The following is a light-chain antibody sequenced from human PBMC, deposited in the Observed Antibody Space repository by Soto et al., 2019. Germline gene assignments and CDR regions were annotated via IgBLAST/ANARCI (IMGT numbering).Light chain of an antibody. V-gene: IGLV2-14*01. CDR1: SSDVGDYNY. Sequence: QSALTQPASVSGSPGQSITISCTGTSSDVGDYNYVSWYQQHPGKAPKLMMYEVSNRPSGVSDRFSGSKSGNTASLTISGLQAEDEADYYCSSYTSSSTVVFGGGTKLTV. J-gene: IGLJ2*01. CDR2: EVS. CDR3: SSYTSSSTVV.